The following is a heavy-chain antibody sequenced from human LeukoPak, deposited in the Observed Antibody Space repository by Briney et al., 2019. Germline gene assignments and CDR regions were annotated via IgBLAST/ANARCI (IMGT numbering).Heavy chain of an antibody. Sequence: GGSLRLSCAASGFTFSSYSMNWVRQAPGKGLEWVSSISSTSSYIYYADSVKGRFTISRDNAKNSLYLQMNSLRAEDTAVYYCARGLTTVTKYFDYWGQGTLVTVSS. D-gene: IGHD4-17*01. V-gene: IGHV3-21*01. J-gene: IGHJ4*02. CDR3: ARGLTTVTKYFDY. CDR1: GFTFSSYS. CDR2: ISSTSSYI.